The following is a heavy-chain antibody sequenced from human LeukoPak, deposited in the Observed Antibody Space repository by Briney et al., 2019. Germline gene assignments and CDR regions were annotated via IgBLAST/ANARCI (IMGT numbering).Heavy chain of an antibody. V-gene: IGHV3-23*01. J-gene: IGHJ4*02. CDR2: LSGSGGST. Sequence: GGSLRLSCAASGFTFSSYAMSWVRQAPGKGLEWVSALSGSGGSTYYADSVKGRFTISRDNSKNSLYLQMNSLRTEDTALYYCAKVGNGGYFDYWGQGTLVTVSS. CDR3: AKVGNGGYFDY. CDR1: GFTFSSYA. D-gene: IGHD1-1*01.